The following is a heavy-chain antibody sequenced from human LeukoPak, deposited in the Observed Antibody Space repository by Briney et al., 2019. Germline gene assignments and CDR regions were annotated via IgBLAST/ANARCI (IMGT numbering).Heavy chain of an antibody. J-gene: IGHJ4*02. CDR1: GFTFSTYA. Sequence: SGGSLRLSCTASGFTFSTYAMGWVRQAPGKGLGWVSTVTHSGITTYYADSVKGRFTISRDNSKNTLYLQMNSLRAEDAALYSCAKAYDAGTYSRHYFYDYWGQGTLVTVSS. CDR2: VTHSGITT. V-gene: IGHV3-23*01. D-gene: IGHD3-10*01. CDR3: AKAYDAGTYSRHYFYDY.